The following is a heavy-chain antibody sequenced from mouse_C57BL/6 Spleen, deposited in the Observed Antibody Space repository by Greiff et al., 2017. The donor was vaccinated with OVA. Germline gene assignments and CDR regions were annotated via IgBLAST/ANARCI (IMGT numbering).Heavy chain of an antibody. Sequence: QVQLQQSGAELARPGASVKLSCKASGYTFTSYGISWVKQRTGQGLEWIGTIYPRSGNTYYTEQFQGQATLTADKSSSTAYMELRSLTSEDSAVDCCARGAYYGSSHWYFDVWGTGTTVTVSS. V-gene: IGHV1-81*01. CDR2: IYPRSGNT. D-gene: IGHD1-1*01. J-gene: IGHJ1*03. CDR1: GYTFTSYG. CDR3: ARGAYYGSSHWYFDV.